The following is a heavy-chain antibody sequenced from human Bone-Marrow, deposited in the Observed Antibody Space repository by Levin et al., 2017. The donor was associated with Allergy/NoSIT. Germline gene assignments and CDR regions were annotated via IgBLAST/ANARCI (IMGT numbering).Heavy chain of an antibody. CDR3: AGVGYDFWSGYSHFDY. CDR1: GYTFTSYD. D-gene: IGHD3-3*01. Sequence: ASVKVSCKASGYTFTSYDINWVRQATGQGLEWMGWMNPNSGNTGYAQKFQGRVTMTRNTSISTAYMELSSLRSEDTAVYYCAGVGYDFWSGYSHFDYWGQGTLVTVSS. CDR2: MNPNSGNT. J-gene: IGHJ4*02. V-gene: IGHV1-8*01.